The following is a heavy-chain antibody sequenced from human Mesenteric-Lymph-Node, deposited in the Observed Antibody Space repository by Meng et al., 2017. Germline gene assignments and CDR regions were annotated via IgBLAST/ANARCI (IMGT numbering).Heavy chain of an antibody. CDR3: ARDRDFYDSSGLPDF. CDR2: LSYDGSKT. Sequence: GESLKISCAASGFTFSRYAMTWVRQAPGKGLEWVAVLSYDGSKTLYADSVKGRFTISRDNSRNTLYLQMNSLRAEDTAVYYCARDRDFYDSSGLPDFWGEGALVTVSS. D-gene: IGHD3-22*01. CDR1: GFTFSRYA. J-gene: IGHJ4*02. V-gene: IGHV3-30-3*01.